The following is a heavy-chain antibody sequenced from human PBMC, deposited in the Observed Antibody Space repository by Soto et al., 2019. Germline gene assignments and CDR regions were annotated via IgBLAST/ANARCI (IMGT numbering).Heavy chain of an antibody. Sequence: QVQLVQSGAEVKKPGASVKVSCKASGYTFTSYGISWVRQAPGQGLEWMGWISAYNGNTNYAQKLQVRVTITTDTSTSTAYMELRSLRSDDTAVYYCARAAYYDSSGYRYYYYYGMDVWGQGTTVTVSS. CDR3: ARAAYYDSSGYRYYYYYGMDV. D-gene: IGHD3-22*01. J-gene: IGHJ6*02. V-gene: IGHV1-18*04. CDR2: ISAYNGNT. CDR1: GYTFTSYG.